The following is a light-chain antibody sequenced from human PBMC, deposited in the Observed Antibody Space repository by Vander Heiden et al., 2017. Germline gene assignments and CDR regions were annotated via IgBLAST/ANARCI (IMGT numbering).Light chain of an antibody. CDR1: QHIGSS. CDR2: GAS. CDR3: QHYRNWPPYT. V-gene: IGKV3-15*01. J-gene: IGKJ2*01. Sequence: EIALTHSPDSLSLWPGERDTLSCRARQHIGSSFAWYQQQPGQAPRLLIYGASTRSTGIPARCSGSGFGMEFTLTISSLQYEDFAVSYCQHYRNWPPYTFGQGTKLEIK.